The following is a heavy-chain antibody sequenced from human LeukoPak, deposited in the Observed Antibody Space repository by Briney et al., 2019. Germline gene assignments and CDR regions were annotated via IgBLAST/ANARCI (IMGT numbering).Heavy chain of an antibody. CDR3: ASLIAVAGTAHPDWYFDL. CDR2: IYYSGST. Sequence: SETLSLTCTVSGVSISSYYWSWIRQPPGKGLEWIGYIYYSGSTNYNPSLKSRVTISVDTSKNQFSLKLSSVTAADTAVYYCASLIAVAGTAHPDWYFDLWGRGTLVTASS. CDR1: GVSISSYY. V-gene: IGHV4-59*01. J-gene: IGHJ2*01. D-gene: IGHD6-19*01.